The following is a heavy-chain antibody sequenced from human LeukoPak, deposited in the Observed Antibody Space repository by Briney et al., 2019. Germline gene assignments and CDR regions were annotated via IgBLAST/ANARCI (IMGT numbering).Heavy chain of an antibody. Sequence: SETLSLTCTVSGGSISSGSYYWSWIRQPAGKGLEWIGRIYTSGSTNYNPSLKSRVTISVDTSKNQFSLKLSSVTVADTAVYYCARGISGEFDYWGQGTLVTVSS. CDR1: GGSISSGSYY. CDR2: IYTSGST. CDR3: ARGISGEFDY. V-gene: IGHV4-61*02. J-gene: IGHJ4*02. D-gene: IGHD6-19*01.